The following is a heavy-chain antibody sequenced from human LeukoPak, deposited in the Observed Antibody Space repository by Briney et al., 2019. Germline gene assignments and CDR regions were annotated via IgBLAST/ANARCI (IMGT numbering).Heavy chain of an antibody. CDR1: GGSISSGSYY. Sequence: SQTLSLTCTVSGGSISSGSYYWSWIRQPAGKGLEWIGRIYTSGSTNYNPSLKSRVTISVDTSKNQISLKLSSVTAADTAVYYCAREAVGWDYFDYWGQGTLVTVSS. V-gene: IGHV4-61*02. D-gene: IGHD2-15*01. J-gene: IGHJ4*02. CDR2: IYTSGST. CDR3: AREAVGWDYFDY.